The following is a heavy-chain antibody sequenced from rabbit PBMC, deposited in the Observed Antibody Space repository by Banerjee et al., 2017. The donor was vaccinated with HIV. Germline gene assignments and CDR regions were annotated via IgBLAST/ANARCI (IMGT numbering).Heavy chain of an antibody. CDR1: GFDFSSGYD. J-gene: IGHJ4*01. CDR2: IYTGDGDT. D-gene: IGHD2-1*01. V-gene: IGHV1S45*01. CDR3: VRGDDDYPTDFNL. Sequence: QEQLVESGGGLVQPEGSLTLTCKASGFDFSSGYDMCWVRQAPGKGLEWIACIYTGDGDTYFASWAKGRFTISTASSTTVTLQMTRLTAADTATYFCVRGDDDYPTDFNLWGPGPLVTVS.